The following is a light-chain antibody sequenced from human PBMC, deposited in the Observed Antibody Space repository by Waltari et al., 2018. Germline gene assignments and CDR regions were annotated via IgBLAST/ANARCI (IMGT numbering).Light chain of an antibody. CDR3: QQYNDWPPMYT. V-gene: IGKV1-5*03. Sequence: DIQMTQSPSTLSASVGDRGTITCRASQSISSWLAWFQQKPGKAPKVLIYKASSLESGVPSRFSDSGSGTEFTLTISSLQSEDFAVYFCQQYNDWPPMYTFGQGTKLEIK. J-gene: IGKJ2*01. CDR2: KAS. CDR1: QSISSW.